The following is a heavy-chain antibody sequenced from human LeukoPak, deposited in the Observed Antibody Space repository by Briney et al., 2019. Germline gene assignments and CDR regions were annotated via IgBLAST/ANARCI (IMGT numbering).Heavy chain of an antibody. Sequence: GSSVKVSCKASEGTFSSYTISWVRQAPGQGLEWMGRIIPILGIANYAQKFQGRVTITADKSTSTAYMELSSLRSEDTAVYYCAGGVAVFGVVTDVYFYYWGQGTLVTVSS. CDR3: AGGVAVFGVVTDVYFYY. D-gene: IGHD3-3*01. J-gene: IGHJ4*02. CDR1: EGTFSSYT. V-gene: IGHV1-69*02. CDR2: IIPILGIA.